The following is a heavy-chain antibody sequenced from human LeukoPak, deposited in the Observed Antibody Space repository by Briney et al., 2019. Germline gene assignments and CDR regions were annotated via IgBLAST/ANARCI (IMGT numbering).Heavy chain of an antibody. J-gene: IGHJ4*02. Sequence: SETLSLTCTVSGGSISIYYWSWIRQPAGKGLEWIGRIYTSGSTNYNPSLKSRVTMSVDTSKNQSSLKLSSVTAADTAVYYCARLYCSGGSCYYDYWGQGTLVTVSS. CDR1: GGSISIYY. V-gene: IGHV4-4*07. CDR2: IYTSGST. CDR3: ARLYCSGGSCYYDY. D-gene: IGHD2-15*01.